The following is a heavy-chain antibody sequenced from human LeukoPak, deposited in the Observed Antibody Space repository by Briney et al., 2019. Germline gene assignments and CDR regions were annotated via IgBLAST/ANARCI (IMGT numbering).Heavy chain of an antibody. J-gene: IGHJ4*02. Sequence: PSETLSLTCTVAGGSFSSYYWSWIRQPAGKGLEWIGRIYTSGSTNYNPSLKSRLTMSVDTSKIQFSLRLTSVTAADTAVYYCAGEPKDIRTLDYWGQGTLVTVSS. D-gene: IGHD1-14*01. V-gene: IGHV4-4*07. CDR2: IYTSGST. CDR3: AGEPKDIRTLDY. CDR1: GGSFSSYY.